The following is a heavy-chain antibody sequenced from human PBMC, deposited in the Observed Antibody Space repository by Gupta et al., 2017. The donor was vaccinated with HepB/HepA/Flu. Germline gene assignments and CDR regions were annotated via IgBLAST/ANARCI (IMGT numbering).Heavy chain of an antibody. CDR2: ITESGGRT. CDR1: AFTFSSSA. J-gene: IGHJ4*01. D-gene: IGHD2-21*02. CDR3: ARGNIYCGGDCYPGY. Sequence: EVHLLESGGGLVQPGGSLRLSCVASAFTFSSSAMSWVRPAPGKGLEWVSGITESGGRTPYADSVKGRFPLSRDNSKNTRYLQMNSRTPEHTAVYYCARGNIYCGGDCYPGYWGDGTL. V-gene: IGHV3-23*01.